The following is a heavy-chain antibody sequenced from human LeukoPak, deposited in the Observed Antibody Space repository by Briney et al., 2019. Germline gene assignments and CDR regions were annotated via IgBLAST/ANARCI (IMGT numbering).Heavy chain of an antibody. Sequence: PSETLSLTCTASGGSISSYYWSWIRQPAGKGLEWIGRIYTSGSTNYNPSLKSRVTMSVDTSKNQFSLKLSSVTAADTAVYYCARDFKVTMVRGVRSDYYYGMDVWGQGTTVTVSS. V-gene: IGHV4-4*07. CDR1: GGSISSYY. D-gene: IGHD3-10*01. J-gene: IGHJ6*02. CDR2: IYTSGST. CDR3: ARDFKVTMVRGVRSDYYYGMDV.